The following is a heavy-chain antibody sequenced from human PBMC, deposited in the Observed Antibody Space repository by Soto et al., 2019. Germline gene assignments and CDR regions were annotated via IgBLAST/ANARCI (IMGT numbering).Heavy chain of an antibody. V-gene: IGHV1-3*05. Sequence: QVQLVRSGAEEKKPGASVKVSCKASGYTFTSYAMHWVRQAPGQRLEWMGWINAGNGNTKYSQKFQGRVTITRDTSASPAYMELSSLRSEDTAVYYCARSIVVVTALDYWGQGTLVTVSS. J-gene: IGHJ4*02. D-gene: IGHD2-21*02. CDR2: INAGNGNT. CDR3: ARSIVVVTALDY. CDR1: GYTFTSYA.